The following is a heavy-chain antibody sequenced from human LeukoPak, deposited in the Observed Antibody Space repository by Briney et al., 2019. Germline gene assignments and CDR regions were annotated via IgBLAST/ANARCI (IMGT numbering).Heavy chain of an antibody. V-gene: IGHV3-33*01. Sequence: GGSLRLSCAASGFTFKNYGMHWVRQAPGKGLGWVAVIWYDGSNKYYADSVKGRFTISRDNSKNTLYLQMNSLRAEDTAVYYCVRGGCSSTSCYDGWGQGTLVTVSS. J-gene: IGHJ4*02. D-gene: IGHD2-2*01. CDR3: VRGGCSSTSCYDG. CDR2: IWYDGSNK. CDR1: GFTFKNYG.